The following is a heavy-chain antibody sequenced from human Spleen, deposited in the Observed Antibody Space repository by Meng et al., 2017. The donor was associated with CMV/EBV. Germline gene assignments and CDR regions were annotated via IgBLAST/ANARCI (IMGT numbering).Heavy chain of an antibody. J-gene: IGHJ5*02. V-gene: IGHV4-39*07. CDR1: GGSLSTGRNY. D-gene: IGHD3-3*01. CDR3: ARDSGSGYYDWFDP. Sequence: SETLSLTCTLSGGSLSTGRNYWGWIRQPPGKGLEWVGNIYYSGSTYYNPSLKSRVTISVDTSKNQFFLKLSSVTAADTAVYYCARDSGSGYYDWFDPWGQGTLVTVSS. CDR2: IYYSGST.